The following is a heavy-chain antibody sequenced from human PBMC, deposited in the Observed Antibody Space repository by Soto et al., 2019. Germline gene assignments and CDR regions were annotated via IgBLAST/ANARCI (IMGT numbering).Heavy chain of an antibody. J-gene: IGHJ4*02. D-gene: IGHD6-13*01. CDR3: ARVSSSKYYFDY. V-gene: IGHV3-11*01. Sequence: GGSLRLSCAASGCTFSDYYMSWIRQAPGKGLEWVSYISSSGSTIYYADSVKGRFTISRDNAKNSLYLQMNSLRAEDTAVYYCARVSSSKYYFDYWGQGTLVTVSS. CDR1: GCTFSDYY. CDR2: ISSSGSTI.